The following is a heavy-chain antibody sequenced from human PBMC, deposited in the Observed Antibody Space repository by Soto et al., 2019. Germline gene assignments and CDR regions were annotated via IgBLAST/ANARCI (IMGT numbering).Heavy chain of an antibody. CDR3: ARDWTARHNFDY. D-gene: IGHD3-3*01. V-gene: IGHV3-21*01. CDR2: ISSSSSYI. CDR1: GFTFSSYS. Sequence: GGSLRLSCAASGFTFSSYSMNWVRQAPGKGLEWVSSISSSSSYIYYADSVKGRFTISRDNAKNSLYLQMNSLRAEDTAVYYCARDWTARHNFDYWGQGTLVTVSS. J-gene: IGHJ4*02.